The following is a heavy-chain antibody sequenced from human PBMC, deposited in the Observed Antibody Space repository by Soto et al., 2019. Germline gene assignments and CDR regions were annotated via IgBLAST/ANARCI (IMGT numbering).Heavy chain of an antibody. CDR3: ARSMTTVNTDGAFDI. V-gene: IGHV5-51*01. Sequence: GESLKISCKGSGYSFTSYWIGWVRQMPGKGLEWMGIIYPGDSDTRYSPSFQGQVTISADKSISTAYLQWSSLKASDTAMYYCARSMTTVNTDGAFDIWGQGTIVTVSS. CDR2: IYPGDSDT. CDR1: GYSFTSYW. J-gene: IGHJ3*02. D-gene: IGHD4-4*01.